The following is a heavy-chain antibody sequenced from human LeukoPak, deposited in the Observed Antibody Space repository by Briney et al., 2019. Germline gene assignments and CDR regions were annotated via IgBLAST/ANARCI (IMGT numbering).Heavy chain of an antibody. CDR3: ARGGSKNGSGSYYKLDY. D-gene: IGHD3-10*01. CDR1: GYTFTVYY. V-gene: IGHV1-2*02. Sequence: ASVKVSCTASGYTFTVYYMHWVRQAPGQGLEWMGWINPNSGGTNYAQKFQGRVTMTRDTSISTAYMELSRLRSDDAAVYYCARGGSKNGSGSYYKLDYWGQGTLVTVSS. CDR2: INPNSGGT. J-gene: IGHJ4*02.